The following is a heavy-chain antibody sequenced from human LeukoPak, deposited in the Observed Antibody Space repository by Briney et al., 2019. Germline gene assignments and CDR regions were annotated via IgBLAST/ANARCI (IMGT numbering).Heavy chain of an antibody. CDR1: GFTVSSNY. D-gene: IGHD2-21*02. CDR3: ARAASCGGDCSSSYLQH. J-gene: IGHJ1*01. CDR2: IYSGGST. V-gene: IGHV3-66*01. Sequence: GGSLRLSCAASGFTVSSNYMSWVRQAPGKGLEWVSVIYSGGSTYYADSVKGRFTISRDNSKNTLYLQMNSLRAEDMAVYYCARAASCGGDCSSSYLQHWGQGTLVTVSS.